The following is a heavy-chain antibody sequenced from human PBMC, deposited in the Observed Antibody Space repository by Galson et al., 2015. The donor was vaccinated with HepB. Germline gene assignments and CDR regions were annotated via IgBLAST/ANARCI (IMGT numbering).Heavy chain of an antibody. CDR2: INSDGSST. CDR3: ARASRLELTFGGVGNVLDY. V-gene: IGHV3-74*01. CDR1: GFTFSSYW. Sequence: SLRLSCAASGFTFSSYWMHWVRQAPGKGLVWVSRINSDGSSTSYADSVKGRFTISRDNAKNTLYLQMNSLRAEDTAVYYCARASRLELTFGGVGNVLDYWGQGTLVTVSS. J-gene: IGHJ4*02. D-gene: IGHD3-16*01.